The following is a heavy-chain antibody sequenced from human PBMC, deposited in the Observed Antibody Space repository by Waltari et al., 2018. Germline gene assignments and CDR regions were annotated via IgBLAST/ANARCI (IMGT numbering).Heavy chain of an antibody. CDR3: ARDNSAADFYYYYYMDV. CDR2: IYYSGST. CDR1: GGSISSGGYY. J-gene: IGHJ6*03. V-gene: IGHV4-31*03. Sequence: QVQLQESGPGLVKPSQTLSLTCTVSGGSISSGGYYWSWIRQHPGKGLEWIGYIYYSGSTYYNPSLKSRVTMSVDTSKNQFSLKLSSVTAADTAVYYCARDNSAADFYYYYYMDVWGKGTTVTVSS. D-gene: IGHD6-13*01.